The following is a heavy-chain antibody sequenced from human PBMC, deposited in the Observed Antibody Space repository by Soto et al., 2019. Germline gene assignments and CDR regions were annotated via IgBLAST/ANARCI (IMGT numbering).Heavy chain of an antibody. CDR3: GAGTRRGITVAAPPQGYYGMDV. V-gene: IGHV3-23*01. J-gene: IGHJ6*02. D-gene: IGHD6-19*01. Sequence: PGGSLRLSSAASGFTFSGYAMSWVRQAPGKGLEWVSAISGSGGTADYADSVKGRFTISRDNSRNTLYLQMNSLRAEDTAVYYCGAGTRRGITVAAPPQGYYGMDVWGQGTTVTVSS. CDR2: ISGSGGTA. CDR1: GFTFSGYA.